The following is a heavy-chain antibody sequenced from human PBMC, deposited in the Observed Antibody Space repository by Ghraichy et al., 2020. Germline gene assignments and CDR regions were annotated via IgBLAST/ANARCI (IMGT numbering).Heavy chain of an antibody. CDR2: ISGSGGST. Sequence: GGSRLSCAASGFTFSSYAMNWVRQAPGKGLEWVSAISGSGGSTYYADSVKGRFTISRDNSKNTLYLQMNSLRAEDTAVYYCASGGRYYDFLSGYLDYWGQGTLVTVSS. J-gene: IGHJ4*02. V-gene: IGHV3-23*01. CDR1: GFTFSSYA. D-gene: IGHD3-3*01. CDR3: ASGGRYYDFLSGYLDY.